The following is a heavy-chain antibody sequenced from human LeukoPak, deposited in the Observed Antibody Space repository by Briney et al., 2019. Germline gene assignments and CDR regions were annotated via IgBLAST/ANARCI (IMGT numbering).Heavy chain of an antibody. D-gene: IGHD3-22*01. V-gene: IGHV4-59*01. CDR2: ISYSVST. CDR3: ASTARWLFFDS. J-gene: IGHJ4*02. CDR1: GGSFSGYY. Sequence: SETLSLTCAVYGGSFSGYYWSWFRQSPGKGLEWIGFISYSVSTNYDPSLKSRVTILLDTPKNQVSLKLSSVTAADTAVYYCASTARWLFFDSWGPGILVTVSS.